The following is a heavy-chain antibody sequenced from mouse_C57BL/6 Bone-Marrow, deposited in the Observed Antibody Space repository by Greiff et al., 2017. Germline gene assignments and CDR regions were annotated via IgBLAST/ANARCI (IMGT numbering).Heavy chain of an antibody. V-gene: IGHV1-53*01. CDR2: INPSNGGT. D-gene: IGHD2-2*01. CDR3: ARNYGYSWFAY. J-gene: IGHJ3*01. CDR1: GYTFTSYW. Sequence: QVQLQQPGTELVKPGASVKLSCKASGYTFTSYWMHWVKQRPGQGLEWIGNINPSNGGTNYNEKFKSKATLTVDKSSSTAYLQLISLTSEDTAVXYCARNYGYSWFAYWGQGTLVTVSA.